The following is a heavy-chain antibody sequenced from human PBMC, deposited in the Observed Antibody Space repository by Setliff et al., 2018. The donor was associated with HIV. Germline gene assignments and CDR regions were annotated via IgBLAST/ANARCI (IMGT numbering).Heavy chain of an antibody. CDR2: MNPNSGNT. V-gene: IGHV1-8*02. Sequence: ASVKVSCKASGYTFTNYDIHWVRQATGQGLEWMGWMNPNSGNTGYAQKFQGRVTMTRNTSITTAYMQVTRLRSDDTDVYYCARGDGSYSGIYFDSWGQGTLVTDSA. CDR1: GYTFTNYD. CDR3: ARGDGSYSGIYFDS. J-gene: IGHJ4*02. D-gene: IGHD1-26*01.